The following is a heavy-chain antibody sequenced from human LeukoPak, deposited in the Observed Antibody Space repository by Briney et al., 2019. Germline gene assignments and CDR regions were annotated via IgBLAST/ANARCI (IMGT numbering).Heavy chain of an antibody. Sequence: GGSLRLSCAASGFTFSSYAMSWVRQAPGKGLEWVSAISGSGGSTYYADSVKGRFTFSRDNSKNTLYLQMNSLRAEDTAVYYCARESVTSEVPPAFDYWGQGTLVTVSS. CDR2: ISGSGGST. J-gene: IGHJ4*02. V-gene: IGHV3-23*01. CDR3: ARESVTSEVPPAFDY. CDR1: GFTFSSYA. D-gene: IGHD4-23*01.